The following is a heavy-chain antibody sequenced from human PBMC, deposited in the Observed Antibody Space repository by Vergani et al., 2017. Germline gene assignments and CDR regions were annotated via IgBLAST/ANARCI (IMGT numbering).Heavy chain of an antibody. V-gene: IGHV4-39*01. CDR2: IYYSGST. D-gene: IGHD3-10*01. J-gene: IGHJ2*01. CDR3: ARVWYYYGSGSYLWYFDL. Sequence: QLQLQESGPGLVKPSETLSLTCTVSGGSIISSSYYWGWIRQPPGKGLEWIGSIYYSGSTYYNPSLKSRVTISVDTSKNQFSLKLSSVTAADTAVYYCARVWYYYGSGSYLWYFDLWGRGTLVTVSS. CDR1: GGSIISSSYY.